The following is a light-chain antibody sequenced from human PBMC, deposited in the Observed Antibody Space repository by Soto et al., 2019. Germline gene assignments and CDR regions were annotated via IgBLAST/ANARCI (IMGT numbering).Light chain of an antibody. CDR3: QQRSKWPVT. CDR2: DAT. J-gene: IGKJ4*01. Sequence: EIVLTQSPATLSLSPGERATLSCRASQSVNSYLAWYQQKPGQAPRLLIYDATSRATGIPARFRGSGSGTDFTLTISSLEPEDFAVYYCQQRSKWPVTFGGGTKVEIK. CDR1: QSVNSY. V-gene: IGKV3-11*01.